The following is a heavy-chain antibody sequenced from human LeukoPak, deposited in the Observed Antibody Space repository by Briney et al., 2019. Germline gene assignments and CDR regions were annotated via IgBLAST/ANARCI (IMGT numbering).Heavy chain of an antibody. V-gene: IGHV3-30-3*01. CDR1: GFTFSSYA. J-gene: IGHJ4*02. Sequence: PGGSLRLSCAASGFTFSSYAIHWVRQAPGKGLEWVAFISYDGNNKYYIDSVKGRFSISRDNSKNTLYLQMNSLRAEDTAVYYCARESFGGSPLVHWGQGTLVTVSS. CDR2: ISYDGNNK. CDR3: ARESFGGSPLVH. D-gene: IGHD2-15*01.